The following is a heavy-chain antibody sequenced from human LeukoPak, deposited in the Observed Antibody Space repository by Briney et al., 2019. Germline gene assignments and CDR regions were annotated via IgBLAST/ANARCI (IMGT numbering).Heavy chain of an antibody. CDR1: GFTFRSYG. V-gene: IGHV3-23*01. CDR2: ISDSGGRT. CDR3: AKDLPTKCRGDCPPDY. J-gene: IGHJ4*02. D-gene: IGHD2-21*02. Sequence: GGSLRLSCAASGFTFRSYGMNWVRQAPGKGLEWVSFISDSGGRTYYAESVKGRFAISRDNSKNTLYLQMNSLRVEDTAVYYCAKDLPTKCRGDCPPDYWGQGTLVTVSS.